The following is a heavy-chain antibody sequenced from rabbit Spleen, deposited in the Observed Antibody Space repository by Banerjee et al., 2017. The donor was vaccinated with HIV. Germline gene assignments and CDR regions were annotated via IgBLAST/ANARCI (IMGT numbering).Heavy chain of an antibody. CDR1: GLSLSSSDK. CDR3: ARDTGSSFSSYGMDL. D-gene: IGHD8-1*01. J-gene: IGHJ6*01. V-gene: IGHV1S40*01. CDR2: IAGSSSVFS. Sequence: QTLEETGGDLDKPGASLTLTCRATGLSLSSSDKTCWVRQAPGKWLEWISCIAGSSSVFSFSATWAKGRFTSSKTSSTTVTLQMTSLTVADTATYFCARDTGSSFSSYGMDLWGQGTLVTVS.